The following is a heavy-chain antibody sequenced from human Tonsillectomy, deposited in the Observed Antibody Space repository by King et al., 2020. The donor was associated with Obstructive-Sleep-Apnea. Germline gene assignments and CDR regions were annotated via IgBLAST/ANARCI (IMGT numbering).Heavy chain of an antibody. CDR3: AKGTRITMLVVGLRDYFDY. CDR1: GFTFSTYG. J-gene: IGHJ4*02. D-gene: IGHD3-22*01. V-gene: IGHV3-30*18. Sequence: VQLVQSGGGVVQPGRSLRLSCVASGFTFSTYGLHWVRQAPGKGLEWVAVISYDGTNKYYADSVKGRFTISRDNSKNTLYLQMNSLRAEDTAVYYCAKGTRITMLVVGLRDYFDYRGQGTLVTVSS. CDR2: ISYDGTNK.